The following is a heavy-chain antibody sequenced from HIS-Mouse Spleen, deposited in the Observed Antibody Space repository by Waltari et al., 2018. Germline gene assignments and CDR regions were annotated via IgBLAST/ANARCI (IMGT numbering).Heavy chain of an antibody. CDR1: GVTFSSHG. CDR2: ISYDGSNK. V-gene: IGHV3-30*18. D-gene: IGHD1-26*01. CDR3: AKDRGSPLYFDY. J-gene: IGHJ4*02. Sequence: QVQLVESGGGVVQPGRSLRLSCAASGVTFSSHGRHWGRQAPGKGLEWVAVISYDGSNKYYADSVKGRFTISRDNSKNTLYLQMNSLRAEDTAVYYCAKDRGSPLYFDYWGQGTLVTVSS.